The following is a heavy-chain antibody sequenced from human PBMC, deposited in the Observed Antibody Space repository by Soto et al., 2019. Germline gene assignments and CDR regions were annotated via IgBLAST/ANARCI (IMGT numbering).Heavy chain of an antibody. CDR2: IYYRGNT. CDR1: GDSINSDKYY. CDR3: ARLEGLATISYYFDF. D-gene: IGHD3-9*01. J-gene: IGHJ4*02. Sequence: SETLSLTCSVSGDSINSDKYYWGWIRQPPGKGLEWIGSIYYRGNTYYNPSLQTRVTISLDKSKSQFSLKLNPVTAADSAVYFCARLEGLATISYYFDFWGQGALVTVSS. V-gene: IGHV4-39*01.